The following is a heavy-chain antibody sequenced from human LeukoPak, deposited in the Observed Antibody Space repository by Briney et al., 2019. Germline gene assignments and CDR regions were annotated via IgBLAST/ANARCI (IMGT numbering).Heavy chain of an antibody. CDR3: ARLQASYQEYFQH. V-gene: IGHV4-39*01. CDR2: IYYSGST. D-gene: IGHD1-26*01. CDR1: GGSISSSLNY. J-gene: IGHJ1*01. Sequence: SETLSLTCTVSGGSISSSLNYWGWIHQPPGKGLEWIGSIYYSGSTYYNPSLKSRVTISVDTSKNQFSLSLSSVTAADTAVYYCARLQASYQEYFQHWGQGTLVTVSS.